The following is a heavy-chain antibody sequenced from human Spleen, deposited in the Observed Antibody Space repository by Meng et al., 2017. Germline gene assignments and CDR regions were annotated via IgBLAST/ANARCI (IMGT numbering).Heavy chain of an antibody. V-gene: IGHV3-23*01. CDR1: GFTFTYSA. J-gene: IGHJ4*02. CDR3: AKEIRPNDY. CDR2: IDISGESA. Sequence: AQLLEFGGGLVHPWWALRVSCAVSGFTFTYSAMSWVRQAPGKGLEWVSYIDISGESAKYADSVRGRFTVFRDNSKSTLYLQMNSLRVGDTAVYYCAKEIRPNDYWGQGTLVTVSS.